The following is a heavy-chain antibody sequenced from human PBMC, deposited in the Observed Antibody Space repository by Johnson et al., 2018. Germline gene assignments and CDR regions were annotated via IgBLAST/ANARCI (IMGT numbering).Heavy chain of an antibody. D-gene: IGHD6-19*01. CDR3: ARALVERSYRPGWYIEDL. CDR2: IWFDGRNI. Sequence: QVQLQESGGGVVQPGKSLRLSCAASGFSFSNFVMHWVRQAPGKGLEWVAVIWFDGRNIFYADSVRGRFTISRDNSKNMLYLQMNSPSVDEPAMYYCARALVERSYRPGWYIEDLWGQGTRVTVSS. V-gene: IGHV3-33*01. J-gene: IGHJ3*01. CDR1: GFSFSNFV.